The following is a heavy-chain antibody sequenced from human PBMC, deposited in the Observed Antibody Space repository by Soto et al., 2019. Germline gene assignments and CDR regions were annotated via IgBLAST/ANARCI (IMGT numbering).Heavy chain of an antibody. CDR3: ARGDCSGGSCYYYYGMDV. D-gene: IGHD2-15*01. J-gene: IGHJ6*02. CDR2: IIPIFGTA. Sequence: QVQLVQSGAEVKKPGSSVKVSCKASGGTFSSYAISWVRQAPGQGLEWMGGIIPIFGTANYAQKFQGRVTITADESTSTAYMELSSLRSEDTAVYYCARGDCSGGSCYYYYGMDVWGQGTTVTVSS. V-gene: IGHV1-69*12. CDR1: GGTFSSYA.